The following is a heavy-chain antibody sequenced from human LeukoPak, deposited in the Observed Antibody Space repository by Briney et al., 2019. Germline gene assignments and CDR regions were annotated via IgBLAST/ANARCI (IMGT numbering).Heavy chain of an antibody. V-gene: IGHV3-74*03. J-gene: IGHJ4*02. Sequence: PGGSLRLSCAASGFTFSNYWVHWVRQAPGKGLVWVSGINRDGSTTKYADSVKGRFTVSRDNAKNTLNLQMNSLRAEDTAVYYCARDEKSGESSEIDYWGQGTLVTVSS. CDR1: GFTFSNYW. D-gene: IGHD3-10*01. CDR3: ARDEKSGESSEIDY. CDR2: INRDGSTT.